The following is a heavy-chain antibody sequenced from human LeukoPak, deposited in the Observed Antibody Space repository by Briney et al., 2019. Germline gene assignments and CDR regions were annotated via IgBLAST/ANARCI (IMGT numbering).Heavy chain of an antibody. CDR1: GYTFTELS. D-gene: IGHD4-23*01. CDR3: ATDYGGNSIRIGY. Sequence: ASVKVSCKVSGYTFTELSMHWVGQAPGKGLEWMGGFDPEDGETIYAQKFQGRVTMTEDTSTDTAYMELSSLRSEDTAVYYCATDYGGNSIRIGYWGQGTLVTVSS. J-gene: IGHJ4*02. V-gene: IGHV1-24*01. CDR2: FDPEDGET.